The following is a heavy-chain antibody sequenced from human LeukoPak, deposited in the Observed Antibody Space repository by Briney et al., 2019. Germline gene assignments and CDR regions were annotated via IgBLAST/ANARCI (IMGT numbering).Heavy chain of an antibody. D-gene: IGHD1-26*01. J-gene: IGHJ4*02. Sequence: PGWSLRLSCAASGFTFSNAWMSWVRQAPGKGLEWVGRIKSKTDGGTTDYAAPVKGRFTISRDDSKNTLYLQMNSLKTEDTAVYYCTTESRSHSGSYFYWGQGTLVTVSS. V-gene: IGHV3-15*01. CDR3: TTESRSHSGSYFY. CDR1: GFTFSNAW. CDR2: IKSKTDGGTT.